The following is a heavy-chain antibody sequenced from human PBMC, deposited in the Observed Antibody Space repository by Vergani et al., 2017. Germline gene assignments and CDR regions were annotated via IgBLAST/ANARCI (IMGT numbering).Heavy chain of an antibody. CDR3: ARSVMIVVVIKQGGAFDI. D-gene: IGHD3-22*01. CDR2: INPSGGST. Sequence: QVQLVQSGAEVKKPGASVKVSCKASGYTFTSYGISWVRQAPGQGLEWMGIINPSGGSTSYAQKLQGRVTMTTDTSTSTAYMELRSLRSDDTAVYYCARSVMIVVVIKQGGAFDIWGQGTMVTVSS. V-gene: IGHV1-18*04. CDR1: GYTFTSYG. J-gene: IGHJ3*02.